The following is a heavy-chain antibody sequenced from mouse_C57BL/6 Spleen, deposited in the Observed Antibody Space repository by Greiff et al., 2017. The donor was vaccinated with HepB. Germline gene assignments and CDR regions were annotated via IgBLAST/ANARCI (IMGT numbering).Heavy chain of an antibody. D-gene: IGHD2-5*01. CDR1: GFTFSDYY. CDR2: INYDGSST. Sequence: EVKLVESEGGLVQPGRSMKLSCTASGFTFSDYYMAWVRQVPEKGLEWVANINYDGSSTYYLDSLKSRFIISRDNAKNILYLQMSSLKSEDTATYYCARDSTYYSNPYWYFDVWGTGTTVTVSS. CDR3: ARDSTYYSNPYWYFDV. J-gene: IGHJ1*03. V-gene: IGHV5-16*01.